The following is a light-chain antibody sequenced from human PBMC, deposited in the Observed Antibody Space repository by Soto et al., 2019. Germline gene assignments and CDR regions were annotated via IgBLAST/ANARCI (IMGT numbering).Light chain of an antibody. Sequence: QSALTQPASVSGSPGQSITISCIGIISDVGNYHLVSWYQQHPGKAPKLMIYEGSKRPSGVSNRFSGSKSGNTASLTISGLQAEDEADYYCSSYTSSSTLVFGTGTKLTVL. J-gene: IGLJ1*01. CDR3: SSYTSSSTLV. CDR1: ISDVGNYHL. V-gene: IGLV2-14*02. CDR2: EGS.